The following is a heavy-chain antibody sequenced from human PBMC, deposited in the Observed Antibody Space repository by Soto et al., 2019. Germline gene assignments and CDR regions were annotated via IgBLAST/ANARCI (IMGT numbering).Heavy chain of an antibody. J-gene: IGHJ4*02. Sequence: SETLSLTCTFSGGSISGYYWSWLRQPPGKGLEWIGYIYNIGSTNYNPSLKSRVTISVDTSKNQFSLKLSSVTAADTAVYYCARRQSSSWYGLWGQGTLVTV. CDR3: ARRQSSSWYGL. CDR2: IYNIGST. D-gene: IGHD6-13*01. CDR1: GGSISGYY. V-gene: IGHV4-4*08.